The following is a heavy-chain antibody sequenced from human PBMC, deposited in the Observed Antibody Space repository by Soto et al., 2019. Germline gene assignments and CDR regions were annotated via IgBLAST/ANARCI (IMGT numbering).Heavy chain of an antibody. D-gene: IGHD4-17*01. CDR2: IYHSGST. CDR3: ARAIEGRMTTVTRSYWYFDL. V-gene: IGHV4-30-2*01. J-gene: IGHJ2*01. CDR1: GGSISSGGYS. Sequence: QLQLQESGSGLVKPSQTLSLTCAVSGGSISSGGYSWSWIRQPPGKGLEWIGYIYHSGSTYYNPSLKSRGTISVDRSKNQFSLKLSSVTAADTAVYYCARAIEGRMTTVTRSYWYFDLWGRGTLVTVSS.